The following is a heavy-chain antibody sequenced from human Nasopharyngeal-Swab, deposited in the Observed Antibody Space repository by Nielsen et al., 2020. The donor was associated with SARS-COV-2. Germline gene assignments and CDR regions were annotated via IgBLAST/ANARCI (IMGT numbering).Heavy chain of an antibody. D-gene: IGHD4-17*01. V-gene: IGHV3-48*03. CDR2: ISSSGSTI. CDR3: ARDYGDYDRMQYYYYYGMDV. Sequence: GESLKISCAASGFTFSSYEMNWVRQAPGKGLEWVSYISSSGSTIYYADSVKGRFTISRDNAKNSLYLQMNSLRAEDTAVYYCARDYGDYDRMQYYYYYGMDVWGQGTTVTVSS. CDR1: GFTFSSYE. J-gene: IGHJ6*02.